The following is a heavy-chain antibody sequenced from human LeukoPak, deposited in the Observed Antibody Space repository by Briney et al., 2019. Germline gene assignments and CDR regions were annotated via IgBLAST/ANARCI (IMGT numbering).Heavy chain of an antibody. CDR3: ARVGLPNAVAGSYYYYYYMDV. J-gene: IGHJ6*03. CDR1: GFTFDDYG. D-gene: IGHD6-19*01. CDR2: INWNGGST. Sequence: GGSLRLSCAASGFTFDDYGMSWVRQAPGKGLEWVSGINWNGGSTGYADSVKGRFTISRDNAKNSLYLQMNSLRAEDTALYHCARVGLPNAVAGSYYYYYYMDVWGKGTTVTISS. V-gene: IGHV3-20*01.